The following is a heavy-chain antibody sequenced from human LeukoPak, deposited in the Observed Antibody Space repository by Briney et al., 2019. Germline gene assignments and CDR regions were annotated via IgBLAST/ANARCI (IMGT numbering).Heavy chain of an antibody. CDR1: GFTFTNFW. CDR3: ARGDAFSGDH. J-gene: IGHJ4*02. V-gene: IGHV3-7*04. Sequence: PGGSLRLSCAVSGFTFTNFWMSSVRQAPGRGLEWVANIHPEGNEKYHVESVKGRFTISRDNTKNLLFLQMNGLRVEDTAVYYCARGDAFSGDHWGQGTLVTVSS. CDR2: IHPEGNEK.